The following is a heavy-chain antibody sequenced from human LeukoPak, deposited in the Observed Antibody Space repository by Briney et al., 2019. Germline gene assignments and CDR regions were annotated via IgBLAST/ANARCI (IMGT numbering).Heavy chain of an antibody. V-gene: IGHV2-5*02. J-gene: IGHJ4*02. Sequence: SGPTLVNATQTLPLTCTVTGFAITTNGVGVGWIRQAPGKALEWLAIIFWDGNRRYNSSLRSRLTITSDKSKNQVALTMTNMDPVDTATYFCAHSLRRPSCSGGNCYYFDYWGQGTLVTVSS. CDR3: AHSLRRPSCSGGNCYYFDY. CDR2: IFWDGNR. D-gene: IGHD2-15*01. CDR1: GFAITTNGVG.